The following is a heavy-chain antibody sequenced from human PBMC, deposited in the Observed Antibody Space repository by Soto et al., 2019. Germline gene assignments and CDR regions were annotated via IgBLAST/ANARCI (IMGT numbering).Heavy chain of an antibody. CDR2: INPLSGIS. V-gene: IGHV1-69*09. D-gene: IGHD2-8*02. Sequence: QVQLVQSGAEVKKPESSVKVSCKTSGGTFVRHVISWVRQAPGQGPEWMGKINPLSGISNYAQKFQDRVTFTADTDSSTAYMELSSLRSDDTAVYDCAPPACTATWCSPSHNLDHWGHGTLVTGSS. J-gene: IGHJ4*01. CDR1: GGTFVRHV. CDR3: APPACTATWCSPSHNLDH.